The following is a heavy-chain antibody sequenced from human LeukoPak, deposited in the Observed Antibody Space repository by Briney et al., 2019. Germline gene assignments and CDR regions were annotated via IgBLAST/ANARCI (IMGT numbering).Heavy chain of an antibody. CDR1: GFTFSSYA. V-gene: IGHV3-23*01. D-gene: IGHD2-15*01. CDR3: ARAGGLLDYSGFDY. CDR2: ISGSGGST. J-gene: IGHJ4*02. Sequence: PGGSLRLSCAASGFTFSSYAMSWVRQAPGKGLEWVSAISGSGGSTYYADSVKGRFTISRDNSKNTLYLQMNSQRAEDTAVYYCARAGGLLDYSGFDYWGQGTLVTVSS.